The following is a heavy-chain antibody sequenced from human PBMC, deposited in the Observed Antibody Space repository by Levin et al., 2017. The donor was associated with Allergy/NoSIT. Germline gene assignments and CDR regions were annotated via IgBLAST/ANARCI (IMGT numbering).Heavy chain of an antibody. J-gene: IGHJ5*02. Sequence: GGSLRLSCKGSGYSFTSYWIGWVRQMPGKGLEWMGIIYPGDSDTRYSPSFQGQVTISADKSISTAYLQWSSLKASDTAMYYCARRSVAYSNYAGVDPWGQGTLVTVSS. D-gene: IGHD4-11*01. CDR2: IYPGDSDT. CDR3: ARRSVAYSNYAGVDP. V-gene: IGHV5-51*01. CDR1: GYSFTSYW.